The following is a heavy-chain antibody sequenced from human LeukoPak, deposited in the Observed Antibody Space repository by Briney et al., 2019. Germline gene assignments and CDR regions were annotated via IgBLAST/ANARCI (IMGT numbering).Heavy chain of an antibody. J-gene: IGHJ5*02. CDR3: AREREAPGSRWFDP. V-gene: IGHV4-59*01. Sequence: PSETLSLTCTVSGGSIGSFYWSWIRQPPGKGLEWIGHIYDTAYTEYNPSVKGRVTISVDTSKNQFSLKLRSVTAADTAVYYCAREREAPGSRWFDPWGQGTLVTVSS. CDR2: IYDTAYT. CDR1: GGSIGSFY. D-gene: IGHD6-6*01.